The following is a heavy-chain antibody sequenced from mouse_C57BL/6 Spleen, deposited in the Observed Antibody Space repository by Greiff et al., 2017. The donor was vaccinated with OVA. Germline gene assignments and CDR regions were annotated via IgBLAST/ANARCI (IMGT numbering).Heavy chain of an antibody. Sequence: VQLKESGPGLVKPSQSLSLTCSVTGYSITSGYYWNWIRQFPGNKLEWMGYISYDGSNNYNPSLKNRISITRDTSKNQFFLKLNSVTTEDTATYYCARDLRTWFAYWGQGTLVTVSA. CDR3: ARDLRTWFAY. J-gene: IGHJ3*01. CDR2: ISYDGSN. V-gene: IGHV3-6*01. CDR1: GYSITSGYY.